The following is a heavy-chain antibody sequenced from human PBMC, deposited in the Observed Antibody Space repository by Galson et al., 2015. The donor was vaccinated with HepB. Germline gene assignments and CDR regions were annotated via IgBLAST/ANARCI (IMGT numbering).Heavy chain of an antibody. CDR2: IDPSDSDI. D-gene: IGHD1-26*01. Sequence: QSGAEVKKPGESLRISCKGSGYSFTSYWISWVRQMPGKGLEWMGRIDPSDSDIYYSPSFQGHVTISADKSISTAYLQWSSLKASDTAMYYCARHFVGATSDLDYWGQGTLLTVSS. J-gene: IGHJ4*02. V-gene: IGHV5-10-1*01. CDR3: ARHFVGATSDLDY. CDR1: GYSFTSYW.